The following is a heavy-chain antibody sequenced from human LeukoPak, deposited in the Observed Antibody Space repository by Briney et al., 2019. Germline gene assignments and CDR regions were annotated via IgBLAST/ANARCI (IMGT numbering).Heavy chain of an antibody. CDR1: GYTFTGYY. CDR3: ARGGYYDSSGYHRAFDI. J-gene: IGHJ3*02. D-gene: IGHD3-22*01. CDR2: TNPNSGGT. Sequence: GASVKVSCKASGYTFTGYYMHWVRQAPGQGLEWMGWTNPNSGGTNYAQKFQGRVTMTRDTSISTAYMELSRLRSDDTAVYYCARGGYYDSSGYHRAFDIWGQGTMVTVSS. V-gene: IGHV1-2*02.